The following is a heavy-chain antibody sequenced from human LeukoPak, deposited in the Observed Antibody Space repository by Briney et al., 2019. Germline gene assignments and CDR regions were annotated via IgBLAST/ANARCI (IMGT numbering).Heavy chain of an antibody. CDR3: ARQVAGRGWFDP. V-gene: IGHV4-31*03. J-gene: IGHJ5*02. CDR1: GGSISSGGYY. CDR2: IYYSGST. D-gene: IGHD2-15*01. Sequence: SQTLSLTCTVSGGSISSGGYYWSWIRQHPGKGLEWIGYIYYSGSTNYNPSLKSRVTISVDTSKNQFSLKLSSVTAADTAVYYCARQVAGRGWFDPWGQGTLVTVSS.